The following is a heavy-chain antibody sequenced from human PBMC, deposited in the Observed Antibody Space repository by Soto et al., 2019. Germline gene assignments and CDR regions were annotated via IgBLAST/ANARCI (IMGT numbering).Heavy chain of an antibody. CDR3: AKYYDNSGYASIRAFDI. Sequence: PGGSLRLSCTASGLTFSNYAMTWVRQAPGKGLDWVSVIGYSGGDPRYAESVKGRFTISRDNSKNTLFLQMDSLRAEDTAMYYCAKYYDNSGYASIRAFDIWGQGTTAT. J-gene: IGHJ3*02. D-gene: IGHD3-22*01. CDR2: IGYSGGDP. V-gene: IGHV3-23*01. CDR1: GLTFSNYA.